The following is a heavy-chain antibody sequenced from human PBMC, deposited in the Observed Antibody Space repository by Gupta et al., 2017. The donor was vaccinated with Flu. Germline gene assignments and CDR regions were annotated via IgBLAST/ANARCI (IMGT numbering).Heavy chain of an antibody. CDR2: ISAYNGNT. J-gene: IGHJ3*02. CDR3: ARDQDDILTGPHAFDI. V-gene: IGHV1-18*01. D-gene: IGHD3-9*01. CDR1: GYTFTSYG. Sequence: QVQLVQSGAEVKKPGASVKVSCKASGYTFTSYGISWVRQAPGRRLEWMGWISAYNGNTNYAQKLQGRVTMTTGTSTSTAYMELRSLRSDDTAVYYCARDQDDILTGPHAFDIWGQGTMVTVSS.